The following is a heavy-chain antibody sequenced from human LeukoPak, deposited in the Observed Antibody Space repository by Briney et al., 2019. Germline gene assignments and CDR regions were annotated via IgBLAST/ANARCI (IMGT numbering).Heavy chain of an antibody. D-gene: IGHD2-21*02. J-gene: IGHJ5*01. CDR2: IDDVGSGT. Sequence: PGGSLRLSCAASGFTLSSNWMHWVRQVPGKGLEWVCRIDDVGSGTGYADSVKGRFTISRDDAKNTVYLQMNSLRAEDTAVYYCATVFDFWGQGTLVTVSS. CDR1: GFTLSSNW. V-gene: IGHV3-74*01. CDR3: ATVFDF.